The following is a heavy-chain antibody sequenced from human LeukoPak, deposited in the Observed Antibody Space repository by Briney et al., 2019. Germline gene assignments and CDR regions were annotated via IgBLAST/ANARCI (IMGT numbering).Heavy chain of an antibody. J-gene: IGHJ4*02. CDR2: INYSGST. Sequence: PSETLSLTCTVSGGSISSYYWSWIRQPPGKGLEWIGYINYSGSTNYNPSLKSRVTISVDTSKNQFSLKLSSVTAADTAVYYCARLAIDGYNRDYYFDYWGQGTLVTVSS. CDR3: ARLAIDGYNRDYYFDY. V-gene: IGHV4-59*08. CDR1: GGSISSYY. D-gene: IGHD5-24*01.